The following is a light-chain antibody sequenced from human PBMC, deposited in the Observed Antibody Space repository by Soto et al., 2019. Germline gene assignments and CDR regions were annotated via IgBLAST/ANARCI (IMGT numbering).Light chain of an antibody. V-gene: IGKV3-20*01. CDR3: QQYGSSPPRLT. J-gene: IGKJ4*01. Sequence: EMGTTEDPNTLSSSPGERATLSWRASQSVSSNLAWYQQKPGQAPRLLIYGASSRATGIPDRFSGSGSGTDFTLTISRLEPEDFAVYYCQQYGSSPPRLTFGGGTKVDIK. CDR2: GAS. CDR1: QSVSSN.